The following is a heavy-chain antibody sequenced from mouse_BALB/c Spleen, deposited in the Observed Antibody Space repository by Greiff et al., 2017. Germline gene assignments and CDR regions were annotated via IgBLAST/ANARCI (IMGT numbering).Heavy chain of an antibody. CDR2: ISDGGSYT. CDR3: ARADYDGGLFAY. CDR1: GFTFSDYY. V-gene: IGHV5-4*02. J-gene: IGHJ3*01. D-gene: IGHD2-4*01. Sequence: DVMLVESGGGLVKPGGSLKLSCAASGFTFSDYYMYWVRQTPEKRLEWVATISDGGSYTYYPDSVKGRFTISRDNAKNNLYLQMSSLKSEDTAMYYCARADYDGGLFAYWGQGTLVTVSA.